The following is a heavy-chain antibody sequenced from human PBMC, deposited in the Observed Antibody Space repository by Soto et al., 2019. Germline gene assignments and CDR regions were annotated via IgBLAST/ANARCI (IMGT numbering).Heavy chain of an antibody. D-gene: IGHD3-10*01. V-gene: IGHV4-38-2*02. CDR3: ARDWGYYGSGSGDY. CDR1: GYSISSGYY. Sequence: PSETLSLTCAVSGYSISSGYYWGWIRQPPGKGLEWIGSIYHSGSTYYNPSLKSRVTMSVDTSKSQFSLKLSSVTAADTAVYYCARDWGYYGSGSGDYWGQGTLVTVSS. J-gene: IGHJ4*02. CDR2: IYHSGST.